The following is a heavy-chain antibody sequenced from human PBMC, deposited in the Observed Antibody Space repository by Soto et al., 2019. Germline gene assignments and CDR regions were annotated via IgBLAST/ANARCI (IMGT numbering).Heavy chain of an antibody. V-gene: IGHV1-69*13. D-gene: IGHD2-2*01. CDR1: GGTFSSYA. CDR2: IIPIFGTA. J-gene: IGHJ4*02. Sequence: ASVKVSCKASGGTFSSYAISWARQAPGQGLELMGGIIPIFGTANYAQKFQGRVTITADESTSTAYMGLSSLRSEDTAVYYCASSTQLWGQGTLVTVSS. CDR3: ASSTQL.